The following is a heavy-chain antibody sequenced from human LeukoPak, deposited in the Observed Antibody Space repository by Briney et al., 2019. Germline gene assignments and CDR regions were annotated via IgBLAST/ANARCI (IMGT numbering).Heavy chain of an antibody. Sequence: ASVKVSCKASGYTFTSYGISWVRQAPGQGLEWMGWISAYNGNTNYAQKSQGRVTMTRDTSISKAYMELSRLRSDDTAIYYCARGVRLDNYDFWSGPASFDYWGQGTLVTVSS. D-gene: IGHD3-3*01. V-gene: IGHV1-18*01. CDR2: ISAYNGNT. J-gene: IGHJ4*02. CDR3: ARGVRLDNYDFWSGPASFDY. CDR1: GYTFTSYG.